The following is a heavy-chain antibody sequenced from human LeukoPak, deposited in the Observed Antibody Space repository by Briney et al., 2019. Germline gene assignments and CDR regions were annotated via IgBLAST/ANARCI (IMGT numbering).Heavy chain of an antibody. CDR2: IIPILSIA. V-gene: IGHV1-69*02. CDR1: GGTFSSYT. CDR3: ASLEPSDY. Sequence: SVTVSCKASGGTFSSYTISWVRQAPGQGLEWMGRIIPILSIANYAQKFQGRVTITADKSTSTAYMELSSLRSEDTAVYYCASLEPSDYWGQGTLVAVSS. J-gene: IGHJ4*02.